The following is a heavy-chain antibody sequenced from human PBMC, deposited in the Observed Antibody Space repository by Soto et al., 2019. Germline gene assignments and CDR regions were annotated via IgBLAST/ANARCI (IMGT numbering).Heavy chain of an antibody. D-gene: IGHD3-10*01. Sequence: QVQLQESGPGLVKASETLSLTCSVSGGSVRNYYWSWIRQPPGKGLEWIGFFFYGGNTDYNPSLRSRVTLSVDTPKNHISLRLTSVTAADTAIYYCASTMATEYFQQCVQCTLVVVSS. CDR3: ASTMATEYFQQ. J-gene: IGHJ1*01. CDR1: GGSVRNYY. V-gene: IGHV4-59*02. CDR2: FFYGGNT.